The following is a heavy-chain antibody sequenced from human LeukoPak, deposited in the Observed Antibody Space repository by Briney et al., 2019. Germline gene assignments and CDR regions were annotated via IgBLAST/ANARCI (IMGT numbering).Heavy chain of an antibody. D-gene: IGHD2-15*01. CDR1: GFTLSDYY. CDR2: SSSRGSTI. CDR3: ARRSDFIDY. J-gene: IGHJ4*02. V-gene: IGHV3-11*01. Sequence: PGGSLRLSCSASGFTLSDYYMSWIRRAPGKGREWVSYSSSRGSTIYYADSVKGRFAISRDNAKNTLYLQMNRLNAKDTAVYSCARRSDFIDYWGQGTMVTVSS.